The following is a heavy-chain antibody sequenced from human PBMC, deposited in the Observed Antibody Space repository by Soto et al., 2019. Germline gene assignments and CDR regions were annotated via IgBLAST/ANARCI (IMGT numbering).Heavy chain of an antibody. V-gene: IGHV1-18*01. CDR3: ARASGYVSEEKFDP. D-gene: IGHD5-12*01. J-gene: IGHJ5*02. Sequence: ASVKVSCKASGYTFTSYGISWVRQAPGQGLEWTGWISAYNGNTNYAQKLQGRVTMTTDTSTSTAYMELRSLRSDDTAVYYCARASGYVSEEKFDPWGQGTLVTVSS. CDR1: GYTFTSYG. CDR2: ISAYNGNT.